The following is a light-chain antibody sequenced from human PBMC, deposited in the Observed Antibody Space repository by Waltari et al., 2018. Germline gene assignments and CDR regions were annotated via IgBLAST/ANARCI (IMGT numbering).Light chain of an antibody. V-gene: IGLV1-44*01. J-gene: IGLJ6*01. Sequence: QSVLIQPPSASGTPGQRVTISCSGSNSNIGTNAVNWYQHLPGMAPKLLIYDNNLRPSGVPDRFSVSKSGTSASLAISGLQSEDEADYYCATWDDSLNGYVFGSGTKVTVL. CDR2: DNN. CDR3: ATWDDSLNGYV. CDR1: NSNIGTNA.